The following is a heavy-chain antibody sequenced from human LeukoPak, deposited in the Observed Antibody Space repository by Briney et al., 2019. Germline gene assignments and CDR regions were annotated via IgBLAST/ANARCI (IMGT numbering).Heavy chain of an antibody. CDR1: RFTFRNYG. J-gene: IGHJ4*02. CDR3: AREGRWFGELWSYYFDY. Sequence: PGGSLRLSCAASRFTFRNYGMTWVRQAPGKGLEWVSSISSSSSYIYYADSVKGRFTISRDNAKNSLYLQMNSLRAEDTAVYYCAREGRWFGELWSYYFDYWGQGTLVTVSS. D-gene: IGHD3-10*01. V-gene: IGHV3-21*01. CDR2: ISSSSSYI.